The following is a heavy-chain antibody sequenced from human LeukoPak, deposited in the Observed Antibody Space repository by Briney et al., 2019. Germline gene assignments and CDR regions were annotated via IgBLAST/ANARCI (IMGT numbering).Heavy chain of an antibody. CDR2: IIPIFGTA. J-gene: IGHJ4*02. CDR3: ARGEGRLWFGESFDY. Sequence: SVKVSCKASGGTFISYAISWVRQAPGQGLEWMGGIIPIFGTANYAQKFQGRVTITADESTSTAYMELSSLRSEDTAVYYCARGEGRLWFGESFDYWGQGTLVTVSS. V-gene: IGHV1-69*13. CDR1: GGTFISYA. D-gene: IGHD3-10*01.